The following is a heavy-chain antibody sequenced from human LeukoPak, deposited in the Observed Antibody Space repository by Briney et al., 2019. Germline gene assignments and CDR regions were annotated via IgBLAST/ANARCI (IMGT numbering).Heavy chain of an antibody. CDR1: GFTFSSYA. CDR2: ISGSGGST. J-gene: IGHJ4*02. V-gene: IGHV3-23*01. Sequence: GGSLRLSCAASGFTFSSYAMSWVRQAPGKGLEWVSAISGSGGSTYYADSVKGRFTISRDNSKNTLYLQMNCLRAEDTAVYYCAKDRGYCSGGSCYFDFWGQGTLVTVSS. CDR3: AKDRGYCSGGSCYFDF. D-gene: IGHD2-15*01.